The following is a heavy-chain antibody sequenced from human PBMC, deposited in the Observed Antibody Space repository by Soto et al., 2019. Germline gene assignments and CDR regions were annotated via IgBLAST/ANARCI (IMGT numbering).Heavy chain of an antibody. D-gene: IGHD3-22*01. V-gene: IGHV4-39*02. CDR1: GGSISSSSYY. CDR2: IYYRGNT. Sequence: SETLSLTCTVSGGSISSSSYYWGWICQPPGKGLEWIGSIYYRGNTFYNPSLRSRVTISVDTSKNHFSLNLSSVTAADTAVYYCARVDSNGGLVSWGQGILVTVSS. CDR3: ARVDSNGGLVS. J-gene: IGHJ5*01.